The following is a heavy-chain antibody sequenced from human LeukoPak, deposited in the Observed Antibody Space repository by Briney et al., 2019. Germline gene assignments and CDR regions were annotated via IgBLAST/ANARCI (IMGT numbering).Heavy chain of an antibody. CDR3: ARGAQLHGVPNVWGTYRYFDY. CDR1: GVSISSYH. J-gene: IGHJ4*02. D-gene: IGHD3-16*02. CDR2: IHYNGNT. V-gene: IGHV4-59*08. Sequence: PSETLSLTCNVSGVSISSYHWNWIRQPPGKGLEWVGYIHYNGNTDYKPSLKSRVTMSLDTFKNQFSLNLSSVTAADTAVYFCARGAQLHGVPNVWGTYRYFDYWGQGTLVTVSS.